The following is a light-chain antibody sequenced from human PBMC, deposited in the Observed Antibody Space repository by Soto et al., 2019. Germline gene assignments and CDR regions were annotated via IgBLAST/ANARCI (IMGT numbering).Light chain of an antibody. V-gene: IGLV1-51*02. CDR2: ENN. Sequence: VLTQPPSVSAAPGQKVTISCSGSSSNIGNNYVSWYQQLPGTAPKLLIYENNKRPSGIPDRFSDSKSGTSATLGITGLQTGDEADYYCGTWDSSLSAVVFGGGTKLTVL. CDR3: GTWDSSLSAVV. J-gene: IGLJ2*01. CDR1: SSNIGNNY.